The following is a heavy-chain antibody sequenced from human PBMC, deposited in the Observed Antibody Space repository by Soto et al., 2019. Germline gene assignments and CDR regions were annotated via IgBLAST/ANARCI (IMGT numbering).Heavy chain of an antibody. J-gene: IGHJ4*02. CDR2: VYPRDSDT. CDR1: GYIFIDYW. V-gene: IGHV5-51*01. CDR3: ARPPLPGYSIHFNS. D-gene: IGHD2-15*01. Sequence: GESLKISCKASGYIFIDYWIGWVRQMPGKGLEWMGIVYPRDSDTRYSPSFQGQVTISADRSTGTAFLQWRSLKASDTALYYCARPPLPGYSIHFNSWGQGTLVAVSS.